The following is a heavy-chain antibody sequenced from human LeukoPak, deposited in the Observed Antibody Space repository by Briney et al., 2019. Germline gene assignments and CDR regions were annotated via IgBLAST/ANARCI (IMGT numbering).Heavy chain of an antibody. CDR1: GFTFSSYA. Sequence: GGSLRLSCAASGFTFSSYAMNWVRQTPGKGLEWVSGISGSSGNTYYADSVKGRFTISRDNSKNTLYLQMNSLRAEDTAVYYCAKDPRPGYNSLYAFDIWGQGTMVTVS. V-gene: IGHV3-23*01. CDR2: ISGSSGNT. CDR3: AKDPRPGYNSLYAFDI. D-gene: IGHD5-24*01. J-gene: IGHJ3*02.